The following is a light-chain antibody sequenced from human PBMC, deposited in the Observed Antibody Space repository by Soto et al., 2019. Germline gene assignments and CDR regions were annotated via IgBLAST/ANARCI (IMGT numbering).Light chain of an antibody. CDR3: CSYAGNPYV. CDR2: DVS. Sequence: QSVLTQPRSVSGSPGQSVTISCTGTSSDVGGYNYVSWYQQHPGKAPKLMIYDVSKRPSGVPDRFSGSKSGNTASLTISGLQAEDEADYYCCSYAGNPYVFGTGTKVT. J-gene: IGLJ1*01. V-gene: IGLV2-11*01. CDR1: SSDVGGYNY.